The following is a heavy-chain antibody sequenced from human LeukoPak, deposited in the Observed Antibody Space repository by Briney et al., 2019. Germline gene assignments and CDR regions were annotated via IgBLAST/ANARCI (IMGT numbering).Heavy chain of an antibody. D-gene: IGHD6-19*01. CDR1: GFTVSSNY. Sequence: PGGSLRLSCAASGFTVSSNYMSWVRQAPGKGLEWVSAISGSGGSTYYADSVKGRFTISRDNSKNTLYLQMNSLRAEDTAVYYCAKQVFLPRTASQYNWFDPWGQGTLVTVSS. CDR3: AKQVFLPRTASQYNWFDP. J-gene: IGHJ5*02. V-gene: IGHV3-23*01. CDR2: ISGSGGST.